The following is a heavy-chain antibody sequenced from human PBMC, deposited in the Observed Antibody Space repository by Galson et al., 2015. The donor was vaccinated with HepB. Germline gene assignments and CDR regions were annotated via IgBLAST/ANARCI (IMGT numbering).Heavy chain of an antibody. Sequence: SLRLSCAASGFTFSSYAMHWVRQAPGKGLEWVAVISYDGSNKYYADSVKGRFTISRDNSKNTLYLQMNSLRAEDTAVYYCARGIAVAGVGYWGQGTLVTVSS. CDR2: ISYDGSNK. V-gene: IGHV3-30*04. CDR1: GFTFSSYA. D-gene: IGHD6-19*01. CDR3: ARGIAVAGVGY. J-gene: IGHJ4*02.